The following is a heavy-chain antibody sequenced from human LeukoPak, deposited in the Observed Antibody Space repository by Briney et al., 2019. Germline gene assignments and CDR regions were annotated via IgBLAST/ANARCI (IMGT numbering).Heavy chain of an antibody. CDR3: AREPYDFWSGYYTGTTFDY. CDR1: GGSISSSNW. V-gene: IGHV4-4*02. D-gene: IGHD3-3*01. CDR2: IYHSGST. Sequence: SETLSLTCAVSGGSISSSNWWSWVRQPPGKGLEWIGEIYHSGSTNYNPSLKSRVTISVDKSKNQFSLKLSSVTAADTAVYYCAREPYDFWSGYYTGTTFDYWGRGTLVTVSS. J-gene: IGHJ4*02.